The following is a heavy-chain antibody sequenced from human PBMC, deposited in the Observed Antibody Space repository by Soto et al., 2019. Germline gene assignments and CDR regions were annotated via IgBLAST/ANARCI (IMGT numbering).Heavy chain of an antibody. D-gene: IGHD7-27*01. CDR1: GDSVSSDSTD. Sequence: VHLQQSGPGLVKSSQTLSVTCAISGDSVSSDSTDWNWIRQSPSRGLEWLGRTYYRSKWYNEYAVAVKSRITINSDTSKNQFSLQLNSVTPEDTAVYYCAKGQHWGYTYWGQGTLVTVSS. CDR3: AKGQHWGYTY. CDR2: TYYRSKWYN. J-gene: IGHJ4*02. V-gene: IGHV6-1*01.